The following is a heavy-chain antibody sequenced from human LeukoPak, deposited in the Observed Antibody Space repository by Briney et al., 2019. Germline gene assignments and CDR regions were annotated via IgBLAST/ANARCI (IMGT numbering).Heavy chain of an antibody. CDR3: TSHAAFDP. CDR1: GFTFSSYS. CDR2: IKSNNVGGTT. J-gene: IGHJ5*02. Sequence: GGSLRLSCAASGFTFSSYSMNWVRQAPGKGLEWVGRIKSNNVGGTTDYAAPVKGRFTISRDDSKNTVYLQMNSLKIEDTAVYYCTSHAAFDPWGQGTLVTVSS. V-gene: IGHV3-15*01.